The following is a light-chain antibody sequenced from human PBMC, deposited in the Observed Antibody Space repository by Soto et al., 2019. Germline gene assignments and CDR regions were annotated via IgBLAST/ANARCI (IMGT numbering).Light chain of an antibody. CDR1: QSISSW. CDR2: DAS. J-gene: IGKJ3*01. CDR3: QQYNSYSST. V-gene: IGKV1-5*01. Sequence: DIQMTQSPSTLSASVGDRVTITCRASQSISSWLAWYQQKPGKAPKLLIYDASSLESGVPSRFSGSGSGTEFTLPISSLQPDDFATYYCQQYNSYSSTFGPGTKVDIK.